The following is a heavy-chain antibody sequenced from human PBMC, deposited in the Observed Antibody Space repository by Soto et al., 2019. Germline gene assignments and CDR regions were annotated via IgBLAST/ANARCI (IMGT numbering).Heavy chain of an antibody. CDR2: IYYSGST. CDR1: GGSISSGGYY. CDR3: ARLSSGERLNFDY. D-gene: IGHD1-1*01. Sequence: QVQLQESGPGLVKPSQTLSLTCTVSGGSISSGGYYWSWIRQHPGKGLEWIGYIYYSGSTYYNPSLTSRGTISLDTSKHQSSLNLSSVTAADTAMYYCARLSSGERLNFDYWGQGTLVTVSS. V-gene: IGHV4-31*03. J-gene: IGHJ4*02.